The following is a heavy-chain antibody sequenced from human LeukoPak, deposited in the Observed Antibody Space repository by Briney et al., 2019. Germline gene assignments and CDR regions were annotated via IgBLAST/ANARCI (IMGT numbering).Heavy chain of an antibody. CDR1: GGSISSYY. V-gene: IGHV4-59*01. CDR2: IYYSGST. CDR3: ARVGEAAAITPRYYFDY. D-gene: IGHD2-2*01. J-gene: IGHJ4*02. Sequence: SETLSLTCTVSGGSISSYYWSWIRQPPGKGLECIGYIYYSGSTNYNPSLKSRVTISVDTSKNQFSLKLSSVTAADTAVYYCARVGEAAAITPRYYFDYWGQGTLVTVSS.